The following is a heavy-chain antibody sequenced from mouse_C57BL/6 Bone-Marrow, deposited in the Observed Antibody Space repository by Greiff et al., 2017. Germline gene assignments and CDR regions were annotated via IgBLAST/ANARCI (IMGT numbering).Heavy chain of an antibody. J-gene: IGHJ4*01. CDR2: ISYSGST. Sequence: DVQLQESGPGLAKPSQTLSLTCSVTGYSITSDYWNWIRKFPGTKLEYMGYISYSGSTYYNPSLKSRIAIPRDTSKNQYYLQWNSVTTEDTATYYCARGTTEPLMDYWGQGTSVTVSS. D-gene: IGHD1-1*01. CDR3: ARGTTEPLMDY. CDR1: GYSITSDY. V-gene: IGHV3-8*01.